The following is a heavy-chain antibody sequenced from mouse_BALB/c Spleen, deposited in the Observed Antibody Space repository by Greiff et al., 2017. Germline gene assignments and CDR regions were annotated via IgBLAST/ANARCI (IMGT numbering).Heavy chain of an antibody. Sequence: QVHVKQSGAELVRPGSSVKISCKASGYAFSSYWMNWVKQRPGQGLEWIGQIYPGDGDTNYNGKFKGKATLTADKSSSTAYMQLSSLTSEDSAVYFCARHYGSSYGWYFDVWGAGTTVTVSS. CDR2: IYPGDGDT. V-gene: IGHV1-80*01. CDR3: ARHYGSSYGWYFDV. D-gene: IGHD1-1*01. CDR1: GYAFSSYW. J-gene: IGHJ1*01.